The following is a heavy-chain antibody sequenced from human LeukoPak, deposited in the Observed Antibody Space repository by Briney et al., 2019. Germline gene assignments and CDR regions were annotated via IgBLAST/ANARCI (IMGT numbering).Heavy chain of an antibody. D-gene: IGHD4-17*01. CDR1: GGSISSSSYY. CDR3: ASLTTLTPTYYFES. CDR2: IYYSGNT. J-gene: IGHJ4*02. V-gene: IGHV4-39*01. Sequence: PSETLSLTCTVSGGSISSSSYYWGWIRQPPGKGLEWIGSIYYSGNTYFNPSLKSRITISVDTSKNQFSLKLSSVTAADTAVYHCASLTTLTPTYYFESWGQGTLVTVSS.